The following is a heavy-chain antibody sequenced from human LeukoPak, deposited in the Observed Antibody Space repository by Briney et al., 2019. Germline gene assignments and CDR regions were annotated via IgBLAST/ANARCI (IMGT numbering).Heavy chain of an antibody. CDR3: ARKRSFDL. J-gene: IGHJ1*01. CDR1: GDSVSSYY. CDR2: IYYSESA. Sequence: PSETVSLTCTVSGDSVSSYYWSWIRQPPGKRLEWIGCIYYSESATYNPSLKSRVTISLDTSKNQFFLKLSSVTAADTAVYYCARKRSFDLWGQGTLVTVAS. D-gene: IGHD3-9*01. V-gene: IGHV4-59*02.